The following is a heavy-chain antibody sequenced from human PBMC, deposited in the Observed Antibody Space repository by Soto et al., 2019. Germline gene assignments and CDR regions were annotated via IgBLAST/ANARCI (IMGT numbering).Heavy chain of an antibody. CDR1: GYSFTSYW. V-gene: IGHV5-10-1*01. D-gene: IGHD6-19*01. J-gene: IGHJ5*02. CDR3: ARLPSSGREGGWFDP. CDR2: IDPSDSYT. Sequence: PGESLKISCKGSGYSFTSYWISWVRQMPGKGLEWMGRIDPSDSYTNYSPSFQGHVTISADKSISTAYLQWSSLKASDTAMYYCARLPSSGREGGWFDPWGQGTLVTAPQ.